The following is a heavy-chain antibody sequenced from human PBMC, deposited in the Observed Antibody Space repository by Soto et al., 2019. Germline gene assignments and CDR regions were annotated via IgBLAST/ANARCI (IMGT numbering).Heavy chain of an antibody. CDR3: ARDSVLRFLEWLPTYYYYGMDV. D-gene: IGHD3-3*01. J-gene: IGHJ6*02. CDR2: IIPIFGTA. CDR1: GGTFSSYA. V-gene: IGHV1-69*13. Sequence: SVKVSCKASGGTFSSYAISWVRQAPGQGLEWMGGIIPIFGTANYAQKFQGRVTITADESTSTAYMELSSLRSEDTAVYYCARDSVLRFLEWLPTYYYYGMDVWGQGTTVTVSS.